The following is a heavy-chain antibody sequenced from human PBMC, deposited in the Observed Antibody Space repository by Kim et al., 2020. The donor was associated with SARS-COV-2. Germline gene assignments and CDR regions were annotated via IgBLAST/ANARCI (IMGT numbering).Heavy chain of an antibody. V-gene: IGHV4-34*04. CDR3: ARVRDIVVVPAAIGY. Sequence: PSLKSRAPISVDTSKNQFSLKLSSVTAADTAVYYCARVRDIVVVPAAIGYWGQGTLVTVSS. J-gene: IGHJ4*02. D-gene: IGHD2-2*01.